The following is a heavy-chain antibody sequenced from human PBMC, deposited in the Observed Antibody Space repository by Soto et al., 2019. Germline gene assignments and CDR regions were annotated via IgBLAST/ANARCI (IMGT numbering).Heavy chain of an antibody. CDR2: INHSGST. J-gene: IGHJ6*02. CDR3: ASLRGSYSYLYYRMDV. D-gene: IGHD3-16*02. V-gene: IGHV4-34*01. Sequence: SETLSLTCAVYGGSFSGYYWSWIRQPPGKGLEWIGEINHSGSTNYNPSLKSRVTISVDTSKNQFSLKLSSVTAADTAVYYCASLRGSYSYLYYRMDVWGQGTTVTVSS. CDR1: GGSFSGYY.